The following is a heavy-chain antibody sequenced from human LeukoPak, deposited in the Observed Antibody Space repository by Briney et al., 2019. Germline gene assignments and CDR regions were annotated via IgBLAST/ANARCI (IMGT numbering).Heavy chain of an antibody. CDR3: AKLAYCGGDCYSRDLGIFDY. CDR1: GFTFSSYG. D-gene: IGHD2-21*02. V-gene: IGHV3-30*18. J-gene: IGHJ4*02. CDR2: ISYDGSNK. Sequence: GRSLRPSCAASGFTFSSYGMHWVRQAPGKGLEWVAVISYDGSNKYYADSVKGRFTISRDNSKNTLYLQMNSLRAEDTAVYYCAKLAYCGGDCYSRDLGIFDYWGQGTLVTVSS.